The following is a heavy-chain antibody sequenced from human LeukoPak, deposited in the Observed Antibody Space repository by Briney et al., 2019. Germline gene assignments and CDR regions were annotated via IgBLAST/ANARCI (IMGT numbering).Heavy chain of an antibody. V-gene: IGHV3-53*01. CDR2: IYIGDRT. CDR1: GFTVSSNY. D-gene: IGHD3-16*01. Sequence: GGSLRLSCAASGFTVSSNYMSWVRQAPGKGLEWVSVIYIGDRTEYTDSVKGRFTFSRDNSKNTLYLQMNSLRVEDTAVYYCARLQNVWEAPHFFDLGGKGKMVPV. J-gene: IGHJ3*01. CDR3: ARLQNVWEAPHFFDL.